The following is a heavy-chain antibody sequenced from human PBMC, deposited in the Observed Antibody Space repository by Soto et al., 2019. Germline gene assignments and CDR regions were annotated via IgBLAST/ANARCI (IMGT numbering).Heavy chain of an antibody. D-gene: IGHD3-22*01. V-gene: IGHV4-61*08. Sequence: SETLSLTCAVSGGSISSGGYYWSWIPQPPGKGLEWIGYIYYSGSTYYNPSLKSRVTISVDRSKNQFSLKLSSVTAADTAVYYCARGGVDYYDSSGYYFSPYYFDYWGQGTLVTVSS. CDR2: IYYSGST. J-gene: IGHJ4*02. CDR3: ARGGVDYYDSSGYYFSPYYFDY. CDR1: GGSISSGGYY.